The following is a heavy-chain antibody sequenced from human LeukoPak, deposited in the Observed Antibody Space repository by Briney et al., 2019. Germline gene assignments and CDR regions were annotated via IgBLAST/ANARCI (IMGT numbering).Heavy chain of an antibody. V-gene: IGHV3-21*01. Sequence: GGSLRLSCAASGFTFSSYSMNWVRQAPGKGLEWVSSISSSSNYIYYADSVKGRFTLSRDNAKNPLWLQMNSLRAEDTAVYYCARGEGDSGGNFVGDYWGQGTLVTVSS. D-gene: IGHD4-23*01. CDR1: GFTFSSYS. CDR2: ISSSSNYI. J-gene: IGHJ4*02. CDR3: ARGEGDSGGNFVGDY.